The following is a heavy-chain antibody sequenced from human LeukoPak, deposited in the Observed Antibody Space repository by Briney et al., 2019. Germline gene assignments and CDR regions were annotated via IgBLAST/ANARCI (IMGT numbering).Heavy chain of an antibody. CDR1: GFTFSSHG. CDR3: AKVGGSGTSYYYFGMDV. J-gene: IGHJ6*02. D-gene: IGHD3-10*01. Sequence: GRSLRLSCAASGFTFSSHGMHWVRQAPGEGLEWVTVISNDGSVKYYADSVKGRFTISRDNSKNTLYLQMNSLRAEDTAVYFCAKVGGSGTSYYYFGMDVWGQGTTVTVSS. V-gene: IGHV3-30*18. CDR2: ISNDGSVK.